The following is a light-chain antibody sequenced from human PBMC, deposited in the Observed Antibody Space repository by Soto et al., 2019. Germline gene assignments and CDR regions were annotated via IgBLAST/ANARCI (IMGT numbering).Light chain of an antibody. V-gene: IGLV1-47*01. CDR1: SSNIGRNY. CDR3: AAWDDSLSVLYV. Sequence: SVVPQPDSASGTPGQKGTMYGSGSSSNIGRNYVYWYQQLPGTAPKLLIYRNNKRPSGVPDRFSGSKSGTSASLAISGLRSEDEADYYCAAWDDSLSVLYVFGTGTKVTVL. J-gene: IGLJ1*01. CDR2: RNN.